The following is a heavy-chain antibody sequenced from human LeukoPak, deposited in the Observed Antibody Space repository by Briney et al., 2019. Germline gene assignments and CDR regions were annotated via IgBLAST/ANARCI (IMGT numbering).Heavy chain of an antibody. CDR3: ARGGDIVVVPAAPIPTPTFDY. CDR2: INHSGST. CDR1: GGSFSGYY. V-gene: IGHV4-34*01. J-gene: IGHJ4*02. Sequence: SETLSLTCAVYGGSFSGYYWSWIRQPPGKELEWIGEINHSGSTNYNPSLKSRVTISVDTSKNQFSLKLSSVTAADTAVYYCARGGDIVVVPAAPIPTPTFDYWGQGTLVTVSS. D-gene: IGHD2-2*01.